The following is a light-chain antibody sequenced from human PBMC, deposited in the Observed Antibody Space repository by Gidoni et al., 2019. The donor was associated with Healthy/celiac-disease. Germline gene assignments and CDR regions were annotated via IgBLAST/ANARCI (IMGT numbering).Light chain of an antibody. CDR2: DAS. V-gene: IGKV1-13*02. J-gene: IGKJ2*01. CDR3: QQFNSYPQT. CDR1: QSISSA. Sequence: LRQAPSSLSASVGDRVTITCRASQSISSALAWYQQKPGKAPKLLIYDASSLESGVPSRFSGSGSGTDFTLTISSLQPEDFATYYCQQFNSYPQTFGQGTKLEIK.